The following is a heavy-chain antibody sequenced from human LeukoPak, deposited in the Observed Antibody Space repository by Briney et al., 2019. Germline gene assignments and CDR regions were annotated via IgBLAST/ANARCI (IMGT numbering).Heavy chain of an antibody. J-gene: IGHJ6*03. CDR2: ISSSGSYI. D-gene: IGHD6-19*01. V-gene: IGHV3-21*01. CDR3: ARVVSVAWSERRPGYYYIDV. CDR1: GFTFSRHG. Sequence: GGSLRLSCAASGFTFSRHGMNWVRQAPGKGLEWVSPISSSGSYIYYADSVKGRFTISRDNAKNSLYLQMNSLRAEDTALYYCARVVSVAWSERRPGYYYIDVWGKGTTVTVSS.